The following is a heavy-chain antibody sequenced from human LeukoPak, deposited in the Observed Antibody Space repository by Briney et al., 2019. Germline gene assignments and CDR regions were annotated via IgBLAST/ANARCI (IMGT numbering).Heavy chain of an antibody. J-gene: IGHJ5*02. V-gene: IGHV4-31*03. D-gene: IGHD2-2*01. Sequence: PSETLSLTSTVSGGSISSGGYCWSWIRQHPGKGLEWIGYIYYSGSTYYNPSLKSRVTISVDTSKNQFSLKLSSVTAADTAVYYCARAGYCSSTSCYRNAFWFDPWGQGTLVTVSS. CDR1: GGSISSGGYC. CDR3: ARAGYCSSTSCYRNAFWFDP. CDR2: IYYSGST.